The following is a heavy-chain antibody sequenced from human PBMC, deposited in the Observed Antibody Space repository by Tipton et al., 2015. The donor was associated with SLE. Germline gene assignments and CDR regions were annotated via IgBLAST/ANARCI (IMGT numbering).Heavy chain of an antibody. CDR3: ARQSYPGLVVYAHNWFDP. J-gene: IGHJ5*02. D-gene: IGHD2-8*02. Sequence: TLSLTCTVSGGSISSGGYYWSWVRQPPGKGLEWIGYISFSGSTNYNPSLKSRVTISVDTSKNQFSLRLSSVTAADTAVYYCARQSYPGLVVYAHNWFDPWGQGTLVTVSS. V-gene: IGHV4-61*08. CDR2: ISFSGST. CDR1: GGSISSGGYY.